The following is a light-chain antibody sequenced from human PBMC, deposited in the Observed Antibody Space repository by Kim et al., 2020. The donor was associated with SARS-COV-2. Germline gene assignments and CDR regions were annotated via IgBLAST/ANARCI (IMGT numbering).Light chain of an antibody. J-gene: IGLJ3*02. CDR1: SGSIARNY. CDR2: ADN. CDR3: QSYDSSNWV. Sequence: GKTVTSAGNGSSGSIARNYVEWYQQRPGSAPTTVIYADNQRPAGVPDRFSGSIDSSSNSASLTISGLKTEDEADYYCQSYDSSNWVFGGGTQLTVL. V-gene: IGLV6-57*02.